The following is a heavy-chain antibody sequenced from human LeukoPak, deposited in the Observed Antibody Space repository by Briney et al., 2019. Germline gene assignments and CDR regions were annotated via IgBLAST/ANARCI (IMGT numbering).Heavy chain of an antibody. J-gene: IGHJ4*02. CDR3: ARARKVVVVAGWGAPDY. CDR1: GFTFSSYS. D-gene: IGHD2-15*01. V-gene: IGHV3-21*04. CDR2: ISSSSSYI. Sequence: PGGSLRLSCAASGFTFSSYSMNWVRQAPGKVLEWVSSISSSSSYIYYADSVKGRFTISRDNAKNSLYLQMNSLRAEDTAVYYCARARKVVVVAGWGAPDYWGQGTLATVSS.